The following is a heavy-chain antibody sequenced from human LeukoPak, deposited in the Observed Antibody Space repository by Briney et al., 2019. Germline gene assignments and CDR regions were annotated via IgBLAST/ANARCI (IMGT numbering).Heavy chain of an antibody. J-gene: IGHJ5*02. D-gene: IGHD5-24*01. Sequence: SETLSLTCTVSGGSISSGSYYWDWIRQPPGKGLEWIGYIYYTGNTNYNPSLKSQVTITVDTTKNQFSLKLSSVTAADTAVYYCARDRLQLQSWGQGTLVTVSS. CDR3: ARDRLQLQS. CDR1: GGSISSGSYY. CDR2: IYYTGNT. V-gene: IGHV4-61*01.